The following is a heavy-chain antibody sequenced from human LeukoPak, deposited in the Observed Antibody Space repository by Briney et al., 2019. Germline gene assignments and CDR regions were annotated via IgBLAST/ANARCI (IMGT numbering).Heavy chain of an antibody. CDR1: GFTFSNYW. J-gene: IGHJ6*03. CDR2: IKHDGSED. CDR3: ARGDTAQVDYYYYMDV. Sequence: PGGSLRLSCAASGFTFSNYWMTWVRQAPGKGLEWVANIKHDGSEDYYLDSVKGRFTISRDNAKKSLYLQMNSLRAEDTAVYYCARGDTAQVDYYYYMDVWGKGTTVTISS. V-gene: IGHV3-7*01. D-gene: IGHD5-18*01.